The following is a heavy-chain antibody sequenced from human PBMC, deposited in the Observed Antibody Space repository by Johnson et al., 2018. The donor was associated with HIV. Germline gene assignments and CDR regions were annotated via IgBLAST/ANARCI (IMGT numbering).Heavy chain of an antibody. V-gene: IGHV3-66*01. CDR3: AKVGRMTTVVTPGDAFDI. J-gene: IGHJ3*02. D-gene: IGHD4-23*01. Sequence: VQLVESGGGLVQPGGSLRLSCAASGITVSSSYMSWVRQAPGKGLEWVSVIYSGGNTYYADSVRGRFTISRDNSKNTLYVEMNSLRSEDTAVYYCAKVGRMTTVVTPGDAFDILGQGTMVTVSS. CDR2: IYSGGNT. CDR1: GITVSSSY.